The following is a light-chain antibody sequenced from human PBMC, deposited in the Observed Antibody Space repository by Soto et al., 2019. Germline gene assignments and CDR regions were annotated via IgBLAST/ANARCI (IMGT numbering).Light chain of an antibody. J-gene: IGKJ1*01. CDR1: QSISSN. Sequence: ERVMTQYPATLSVSPGEGATLSCRASQSISSNLAWYQQKPGQAPRLLIYGASTRAKGIPARFSGSGSGTDFTLTISRLEPEDFAVYFCYQYDSSPWTFGQGTMVDI. CDR2: GAS. CDR3: YQYDSSPWT. V-gene: IGKV3-15*01.